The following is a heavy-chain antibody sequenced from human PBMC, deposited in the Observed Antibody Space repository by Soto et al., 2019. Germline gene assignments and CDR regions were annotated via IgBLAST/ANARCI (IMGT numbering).Heavy chain of an antibody. CDR2: IYYSGST. CDR3: ARQSAVAGNWFDP. J-gene: IGHJ5*02. D-gene: IGHD6-19*01. V-gene: IGHV4-39*01. CDR1: GGSISSSSYY. Sequence: QLQLQESDPGLVKPSETLSLTCTVSGGSISSSSYYWGWIRQPPGKGLEWIGSIYYSGSTYYNPSLKSRVTISVDTSKNQFSLKLSSVTAAHTAVYYCARQSAVAGNWFDPWGQGTLVTVSS.